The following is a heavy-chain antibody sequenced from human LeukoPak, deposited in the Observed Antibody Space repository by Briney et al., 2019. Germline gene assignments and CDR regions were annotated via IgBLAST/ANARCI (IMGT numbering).Heavy chain of an antibody. CDR3: ARGVLTFDY. D-gene: IGHD3-9*01. J-gene: IGHJ4*02. CDR2: IKQDGSEE. Sequence: PGGSLRLSCAASGFIFSSYWMSWVRQAPGKGLEWVANIKQDGSEEYYVGSVKGRFTISRDYATNSLYLQMNSLRAEDTAVYYCARGVLTFDYWGQGTLVTVSP. V-gene: IGHV3-7*05. CDR1: GFIFSSYW.